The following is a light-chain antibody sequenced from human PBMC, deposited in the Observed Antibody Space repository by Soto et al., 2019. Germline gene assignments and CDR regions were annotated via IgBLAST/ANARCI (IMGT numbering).Light chain of an antibody. J-gene: IGKJ1*01. CDR1: QSVSTN. V-gene: IGKV3-15*01. CDR2: SAS. Sequence: ETVMTQSPATLSVSPGERATLSCRASQSVSTNLVWYQQKPGQAPRLLIYSASTRATGIPDRFSGSGSGTELNLTISSLQSEDFAIYYCLQYKNWPPWTFGQGNKVEIK. CDR3: LQYKNWPPWT.